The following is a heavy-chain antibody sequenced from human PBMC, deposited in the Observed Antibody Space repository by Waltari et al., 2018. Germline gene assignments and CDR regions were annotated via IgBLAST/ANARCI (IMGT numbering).Heavy chain of an antibody. CDR1: GGSISSGSYY. V-gene: IGHV4-61*02. Sequence: QVQLQQWGAGLLKPSETLSLTCTVSGGSISSGSYYWSWIRQPAGKGLEWIGRIYASGNTYYNPSLKSRVTISVDTSKNQFSLKLSSVTAADTAVYYCARQSNSLWGQGTLVTVSS. D-gene: IGHD4-4*01. CDR3: ARQSNSL. J-gene: IGHJ4*02. CDR2: IYASGNT.